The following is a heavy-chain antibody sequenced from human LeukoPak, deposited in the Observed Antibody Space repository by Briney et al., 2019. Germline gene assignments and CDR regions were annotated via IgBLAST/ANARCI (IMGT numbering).Heavy chain of an antibody. CDR1: GFTVSSNY. Sequence: GGSLTLSCAASGFTVSSNYMSWVRQAPGKGLEWVSVIYSGGSTYYADSVKGRFTISRDNSKNTLYLQMNSLRAEDTAVYYCARDAYGSGIDYWGQGTLLTVSS. CDR2: IYSGGST. CDR3: ARDAYGSGIDY. J-gene: IGHJ4*02. D-gene: IGHD3-10*01. V-gene: IGHV3-53*01.